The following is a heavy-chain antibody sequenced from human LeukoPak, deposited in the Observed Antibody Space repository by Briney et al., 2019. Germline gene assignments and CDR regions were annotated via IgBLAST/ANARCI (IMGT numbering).Heavy chain of an antibody. CDR1: GFTLSSYS. CDR3: ASLLTTVTTEYFQY. V-gene: IGHV3-21*01. CDR2: ISSSSSYI. D-gene: IGHD4-17*01. J-gene: IGHJ1*01. Sequence: PGGSLRLSCAASGFTLSSYSMKWVRQAPGKGLEWVSSISSSSSYIYYADSVKGRFTISRDNAKNSLCLQMNSLRAEDTAVYSCASLLTTVTTEYFQYWGQGTLVTVSS.